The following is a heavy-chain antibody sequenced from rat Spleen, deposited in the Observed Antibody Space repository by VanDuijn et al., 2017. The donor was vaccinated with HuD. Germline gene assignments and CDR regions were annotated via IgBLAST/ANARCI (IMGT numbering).Heavy chain of an antibody. CDR1: GFSLTTYH. CDR3: ARWADY. J-gene: IGHJ2*01. D-gene: IGHD4-6*01. CDR2: ISSGGST. V-gene: IGHV2-6*01. Sequence: QVQLKESGPGLVQPSQTLSLTCTVPGFSLTTYHVSWVRQPPGTGLEWIAAISSGGSTYYNSALKSRLSISRDTSKSQVFLKMNSLQTEDTAMYFCARWADYWGQGVMVTVSS.